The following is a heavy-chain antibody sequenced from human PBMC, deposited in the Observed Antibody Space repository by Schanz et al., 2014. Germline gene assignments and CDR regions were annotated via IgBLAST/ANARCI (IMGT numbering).Heavy chain of an antibody. Sequence: QVQLVDSGGGLVKPGGSLRLSCAASGFTFSDYYMTWIRQAPGKGLEWVSGINWNGGSTGYADSVKGRFTISRDNAKNSLYLQMNSLRVEDTAVYYCARFLARYQYYGVDVWGQGTTVIVSS. V-gene: IGHV3-11*01. D-gene: IGHD3-3*01. CDR2: INWNGGST. CDR1: GFTFSDYY. CDR3: ARFLARYQYYGVDV. J-gene: IGHJ6*02.